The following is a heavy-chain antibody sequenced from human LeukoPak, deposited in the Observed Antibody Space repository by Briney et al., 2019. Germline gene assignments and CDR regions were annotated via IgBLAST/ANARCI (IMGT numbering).Heavy chain of an antibody. J-gene: IGHJ4*02. CDR3: AKPLRYSGYEEFDY. CDR2: ISGSGGST. V-gene: IGHV3-23*01. D-gene: IGHD5-12*01. Sequence: PGGSLRLSCAASGFTFSSYAMSWVRQAPGKGLEWVSAISGSGGSTYYADSVKGRFTMSRDNSKNTLYLQMNSLRAEDTAVYYCAKPLRYSGYEEFDYWGQGTLVTVSS. CDR1: GFTFSSYA.